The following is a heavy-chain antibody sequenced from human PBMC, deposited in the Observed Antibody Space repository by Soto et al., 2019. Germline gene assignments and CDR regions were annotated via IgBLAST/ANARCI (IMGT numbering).Heavy chain of an antibody. CDR2: ISYDGSNK. V-gene: IGHV3-30*18. CDR3: AKVRERGNTVMSYFDY. CDR1: GFYG. D-gene: IGHD5-18*01. Sequence: PGGSLRFSCAASGFYGMHWVRQAPGKGLEWVAVISYDGSNKYYADSVKGRFTISRDNSKNTLYLQMNSLRAEDTAVYYCAKVRERGNTVMSYFDYWGQGTLVTVSS. J-gene: IGHJ4*02.